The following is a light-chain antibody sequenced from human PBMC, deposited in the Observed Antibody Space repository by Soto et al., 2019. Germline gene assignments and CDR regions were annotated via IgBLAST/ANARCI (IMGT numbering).Light chain of an antibody. V-gene: IGKV1-5*03. Sequence: DVQMTQSPSTLSAFVGDRVTITCRASQSISRWVAWYQQKPGRAPKLLIHKASSLESDVPSRFSGSGSGTEFTLTISRLHPDDFATYYCQQYNTFPYTFGQGTKLAVK. CDR1: QSISRW. CDR2: KAS. J-gene: IGKJ2*01. CDR3: QQYNTFPYT.